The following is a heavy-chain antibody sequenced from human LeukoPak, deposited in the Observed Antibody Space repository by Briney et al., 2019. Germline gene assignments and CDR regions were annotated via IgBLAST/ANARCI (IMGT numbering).Heavy chain of an antibody. J-gene: IGHJ4*02. CDR1: GFTFSSYA. Sequence: GRSLRLSCAASGFTFSSYAMHWVRQAPGKGLEWVAVISYDGSKKYYADSVKGRFTTSRDNSKNTLYLQMNSLRAEDTAVYYCAREAVAGTEQDAAIDYWGQGTLVTVSS. D-gene: IGHD6-19*01. CDR2: ISYDGSKK. CDR3: AREAVAGTEQDAAIDY. V-gene: IGHV3-30*04.